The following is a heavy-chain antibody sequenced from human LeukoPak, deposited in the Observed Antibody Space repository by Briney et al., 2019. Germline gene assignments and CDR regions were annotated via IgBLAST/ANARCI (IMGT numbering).Heavy chain of an antibody. V-gene: IGHV4-61*05. J-gene: IGHJ4*02. CDR3: ARHYVFVSGGSSFDY. CDR1: GGSISSTSYY. Sequence: SETLSLTCIVSGGSISSTSYYWSWIRQPPGKGLEWIGYIYSSGSTNYNPSLKSRITISLDTSKNQFSLNLNSVTAADTAVYYCARHYVFVSGGSSFDYWGQGTLVTVSS. D-gene: IGHD3-16*01. CDR2: IYSSGST.